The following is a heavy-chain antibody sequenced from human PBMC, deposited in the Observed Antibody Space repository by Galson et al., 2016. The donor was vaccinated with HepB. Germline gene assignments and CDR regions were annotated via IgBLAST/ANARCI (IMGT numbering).Heavy chain of an antibody. CDR3: ARRSYSNHIDS. CDR2: VPYTGSA. Sequence: SETLSLTCSVSGGSISLDTYYWGWIRQPPGKGLEWIGSVPYTGSAYYNTSLQRQITISVDTSKNQFSLKLTSVTAADTAVYFCARRSYSNHIDSWGQGTLVIVSS. CDR1: GGSISLDTYY. V-gene: IGHV4-39*01. D-gene: IGHD5-12*01. J-gene: IGHJ4*02.